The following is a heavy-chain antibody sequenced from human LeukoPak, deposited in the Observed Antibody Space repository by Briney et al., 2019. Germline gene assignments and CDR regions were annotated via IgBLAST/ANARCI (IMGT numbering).Heavy chain of an antibody. V-gene: IGHV3-30-3*01. CDR3: AKDVEEDY. Sequence: PGRSLRLSCAASGFTFSSYAMHWVRQAPGKGLEWVAVISYDGSNKYYADSVKGRFTISRDNSKNTLYLQMNSLRAEDTAVYYCAKDVEEDYWGQGTLVTVSS. CDR1: GFTFSSYA. D-gene: IGHD2-15*01. CDR2: ISYDGSNK. J-gene: IGHJ4*02.